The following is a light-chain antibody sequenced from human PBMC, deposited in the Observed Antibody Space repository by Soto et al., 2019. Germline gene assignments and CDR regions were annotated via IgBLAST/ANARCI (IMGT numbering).Light chain of an antibody. Sequence: QSVLTQPPSVSGAPGQRVTISCTGSSSNIGAGYDVHWYQQLPGTAPKLLIYGYTTRPSGVPDRFSGSKSGTSASLAITGLQAEDEADYYCQSYDSSLSGGMFGGGTKLTVL. V-gene: IGLV1-40*01. J-gene: IGLJ3*02. CDR1: SSNIGAGYD. CDR2: GYT. CDR3: QSYDSSLSGGM.